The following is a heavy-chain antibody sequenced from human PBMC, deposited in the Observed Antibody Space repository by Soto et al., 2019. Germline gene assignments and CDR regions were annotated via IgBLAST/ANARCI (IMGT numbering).Heavy chain of an antibody. Sequence: ASVKVSCKASGYTFTSYDINWVRQATGQGLEWMGWMDPNSGNTGYAQKFQGRVTMTRNTSISTAYMELSSLRSEDTAVYYCARGVQLWLNYYYGMDVWGQGTTVTVSS. CDR1: GYTFTSYD. J-gene: IGHJ6*02. D-gene: IGHD5-18*01. CDR3: ARGVQLWLNYYYGMDV. V-gene: IGHV1-8*01. CDR2: MDPNSGNT.